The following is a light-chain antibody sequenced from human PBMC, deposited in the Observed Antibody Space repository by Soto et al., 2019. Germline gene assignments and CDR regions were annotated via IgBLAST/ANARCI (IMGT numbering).Light chain of an antibody. CDR1: SSDVGAYNY. J-gene: IGLJ2*01. Sequence: QSALTQPASVSGSPGQSITISCTGTSSDVGAYNYVSWYQQYPGKAPKVLIYEVTNRPSGVSNRFSGSKSGSTASLIISGLQAEDEADYFCCSYTSSNTVVFGGGTQLTVL. CDR2: EVT. CDR3: CSYTSSNTVV. V-gene: IGLV2-14*01.